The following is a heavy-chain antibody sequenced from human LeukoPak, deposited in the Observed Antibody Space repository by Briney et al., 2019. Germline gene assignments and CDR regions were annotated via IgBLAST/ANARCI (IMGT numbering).Heavy chain of an antibody. CDR1: GGSISSSSYY. Sequence: SETLSLTCTVSGGSISSSSYYWGWIRQPPGKGLEWIGSIYYSGSTYYNPSLKSRVTISVDTSKNQFSLKLSSVTAADTAMYYCASPMAQAYDAFDIWGQGTMVTVSS. V-gene: IGHV4-39*01. D-gene: IGHD3-10*01. CDR3: ASPMAQAYDAFDI. CDR2: IYYSGST. J-gene: IGHJ3*02.